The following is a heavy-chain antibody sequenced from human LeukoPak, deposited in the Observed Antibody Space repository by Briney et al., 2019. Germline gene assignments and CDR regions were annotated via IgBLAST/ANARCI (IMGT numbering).Heavy chain of an antibody. D-gene: IGHD2-15*01. V-gene: IGHV1-2*02. CDR1: GYTFTGYY. CDR3: ATASYCSGGSCYSHDAFDI. Sequence: GASVKVSCKASGYTFTGYYMHWVRQAPGQGLEWMGWINPNSGGTNYAQKFQGRVTMTRDTSISTAYMELSRLRSEDTAVYYCATASYCSGGSCYSHDAFDIWGQGTMVTVSS. CDR2: INPNSGGT. J-gene: IGHJ3*02.